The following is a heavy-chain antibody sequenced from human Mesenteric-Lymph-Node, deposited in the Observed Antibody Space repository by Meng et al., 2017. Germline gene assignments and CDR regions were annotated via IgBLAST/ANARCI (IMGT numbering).Heavy chain of an antibody. Sequence: QGHLPQSGPGLVKPSQTLSPTCAISGDSVSTNSAAWNWIKQSPSGGLEWLGRTYYKSKWYNDYAESVKSRITINPDTSKNQFSLQLNSVTPEDTAVYYCARDPAAFDFWGQGILVTVSS. V-gene: IGHV6-1*01. CDR2: TYYKSKWYN. CDR1: GDSVSTNSAA. CDR3: ARDPAAFDF. J-gene: IGHJ4*02. D-gene: IGHD6-25*01.